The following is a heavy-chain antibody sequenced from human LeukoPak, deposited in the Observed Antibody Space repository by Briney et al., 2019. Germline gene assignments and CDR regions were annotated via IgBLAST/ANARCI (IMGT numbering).Heavy chain of an antibody. V-gene: IGHV3-33*06. CDR3: VKGADGDYNFEDSFYFES. D-gene: IGHD4-17*01. CDR1: GFTMKKFG. CDR2: IWYDGSQK. Sequence: GTSLRLSCAASGFTMKKFGMHWVRQAPGKGLEWVAVIWYDGSQKHYVDSGKGRFTISRENTMNSLSLEMNGLRVEDTGVYYCVKGADGDYNFEDSFYFESWGQGTLVTVSS. J-gene: IGHJ4*02.